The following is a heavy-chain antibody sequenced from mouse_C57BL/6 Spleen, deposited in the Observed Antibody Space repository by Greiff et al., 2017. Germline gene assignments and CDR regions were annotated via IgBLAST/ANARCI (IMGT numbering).Heavy chain of an antibody. Sequence: VKLVESGPELVKPGASVKISCKASGYAFSSSWMNWVKQRPGEGLGWIGRIYPGDGDNNYNGKFKGKATLTADKSSSTAYMQLSSLTSGDSAVYFCANEAYYGSGWGQGTTLTVSS. CDR2: IYPGDGDN. CDR1: GYAFSSSW. D-gene: IGHD1-1*01. CDR3: ANEAYYGSG. J-gene: IGHJ2*01. V-gene: IGHV1-82*01.